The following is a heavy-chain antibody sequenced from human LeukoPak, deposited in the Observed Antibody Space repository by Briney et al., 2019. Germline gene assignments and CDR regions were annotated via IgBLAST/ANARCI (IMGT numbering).Heavy chain of an antibody. V-gene: IGHV4-38-2*02. D-gene: IGHD3-16*01. Sequence: SETLSLTCTVSGYSISSGYYWGWIRQPPGKGLEWIGEIYHSGNTNYNPSLKSRVTISVDKSKNQFSLILSSITAADTAVYYCARQSCDYVWGSYLDYWGQGTLVTVSS. CDR1: GYSISSGYY. CDR2: IYHSGNT. J-gene: IGHJ4*02. CDR3: ARQSCDYVWGSYLDY.